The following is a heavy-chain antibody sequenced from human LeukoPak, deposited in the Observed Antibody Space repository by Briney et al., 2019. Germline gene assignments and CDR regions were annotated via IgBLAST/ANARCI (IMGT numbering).Heavy chain of an antibody. CDR2: ISSSSSYI. J-gene: IGHJ4*02. V-gene: IGHV3-21*01. CDR3: ARDRGYSSSSGHFDY. Sequence: GGSLRLSCAASGFTVSSNYMSWVRQAPGKGLEWVSSISSSSSYIYYADSVKGRFTISRDNAKDSLYLQMNSLRAEDTAVYYCARDRGYSSSSGHFDYWGQGTLVTVSS. D-gene: IGHD6-6*01. CDR1: GFTVSSNY.